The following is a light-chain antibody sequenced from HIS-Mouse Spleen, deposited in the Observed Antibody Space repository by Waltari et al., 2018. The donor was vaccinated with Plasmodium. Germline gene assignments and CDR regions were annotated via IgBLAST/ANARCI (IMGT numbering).Light chain of an antibody. CDR3: QQYGSSPLT. CDR2: GAS. J-gene: IGKJ4*01. Sequence: EIVLTQSPGTLSLSHGARATLHCRASQSVSSSYLACYQQKPGQAPRLLIYGASSRATGIPDRFSGSGSGTDFTLTISRLEPEDFAVYYCQQYGSSPLTFGGGTKVEIK. CDR1: QSVSSSY. V-gene: IGKV3-20*01.